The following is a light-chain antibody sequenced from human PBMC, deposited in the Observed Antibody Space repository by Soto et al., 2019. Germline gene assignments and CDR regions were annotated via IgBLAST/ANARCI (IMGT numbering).Light chain of an antibody. CDR2: DVT. Sequence: QSALTQPPSASGSPGQSVTISCTGTSSDIGNYNYVSWYQQHPGKAPKLMIYDVTKRPSGVPDRFSGSKSGNTASLTVSGLQAEDEADYYCSSYAGNFMAIFGGGTKVTVL. V-gene: IGLV2-8*01. J-gene: IGLJ2*01. CDR1: SSDIGNYNY. CDR3: SSYAGNFMAI.